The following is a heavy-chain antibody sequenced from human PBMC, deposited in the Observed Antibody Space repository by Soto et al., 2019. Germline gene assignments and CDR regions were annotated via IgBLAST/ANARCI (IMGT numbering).Heavy chain of an antibody. V-gene: IGHV3-30-3*01. D-gene: IGHD2-2*01. Sequence: GGSLRLSCAASGFTFSSYAMHWVRQAPGKGLEWVAVISYDGSNKYYADSVKGRFTISRDNSKNTLYLQMNSLRAEDTAVYYCARDLDDIVVVPAANWFDPWGQGTLVTVSS. CDR3: ARDLDDIVVVPAANWFDP. J-gene: IGHJ5*02. CDR1: GFTFSSYA. CDR2: ISYDGSNK.